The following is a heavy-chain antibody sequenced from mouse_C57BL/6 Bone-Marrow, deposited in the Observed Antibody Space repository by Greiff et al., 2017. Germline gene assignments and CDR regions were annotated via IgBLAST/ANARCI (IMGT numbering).Heavy chain of an antibody. V-gene: IGHV1-59*01. CDR2: IDPSDSYT. CDR3: ARRGNCLDY. D-gene: IGHD2-1*01. J-gene: IGHJ2*01. CDR1: GYTFTSYW. Sequence: QVQLQQPGAELVRPGTSVKLSCKASGYTFTSYWMHWVKQRPGQGLEWIGVIDPSDSYTNYNQKFKGKATLTVDTSSSTAYMQLSSLTSEDSAVYYCARRGNCLDYWGQGTTLTVSS.